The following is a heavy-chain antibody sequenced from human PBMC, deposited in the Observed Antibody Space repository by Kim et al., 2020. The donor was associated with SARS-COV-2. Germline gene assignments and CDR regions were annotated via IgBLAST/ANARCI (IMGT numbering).Heavy chain of an antibody. V-gene: IGHV3-23*01. Sequence: GGSLRLSCTASGFTLSHNAMTWVRQTPGKGLEWVSAITASGGNTYYADFVKGRFTTSRDNSKETLYLHLSSLRAEDTALYYCAKEVGNYNFWNGYYFD. D-gene: IGHD3-3*01. CDR2: ITASGGNT. J-gene: IGHJ4*01. CDR1: GFTLSHNA. CDR3: AKEVGNYNFWNGYYFD.